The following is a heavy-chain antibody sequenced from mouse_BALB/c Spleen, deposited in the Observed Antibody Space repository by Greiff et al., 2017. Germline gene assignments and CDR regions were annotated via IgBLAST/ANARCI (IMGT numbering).Heavy chain of an antibody. CDR2: IRNKANGYTT. CDR3: ARDHYAYGDAMDY. V-gene: IGHV7-3*02. CDR1: GFTFTDYY. D-gene: IGHD2-2*01. J-gene: IGHJ4*01. Sequence: EVKLMESGGGLVQPGGSLRLSCATSGFTFTDYYMSWVRQPPGKALEWLGFIRNKANGYTTEYSASVKGRFTISRDNSQSILYLQMNTLRAEDSATYYCARDHYAYGDAMDYWGQGTSVTVSS.